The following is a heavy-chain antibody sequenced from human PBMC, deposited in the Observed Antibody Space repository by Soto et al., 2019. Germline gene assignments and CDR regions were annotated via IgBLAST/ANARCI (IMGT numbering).Heavy chain of an antibody. V-gene: IGHV1-69*13. CDR3: ARDLAAAGTLRSAFDI. CDR1: GGTFSSYA. D-gene: IGHD6-13*01. Sequence: SVKVSCKASGGTFSSYAISWVRQAPGQGLEWMGGIIPIFGTANYAQKFQGRVTITADESTSTAYMELSSLRSEDTAVYYCARDLAAAGTLRSAFDIWGQGTMVTVSS. J-gene: IGHJ3*02. CDR2: IIPIFGTA.